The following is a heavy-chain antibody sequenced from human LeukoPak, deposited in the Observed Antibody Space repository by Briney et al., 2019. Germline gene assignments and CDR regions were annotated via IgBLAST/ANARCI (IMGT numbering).Heavy chain of an antibody. V-gene: IGHV4-61*02. D-gene: IGHD3-10*01. Sequence: SETLSPTCTVSGGSISSGSYYWSWIRQPAGKGLEWIGRIYTSGSTNYNPSLKSRVTISVDTSKNQFSLKLSSVTAADTAVYYCATEAPNYYGSGSYASFDYWGQGTLVTVSS. CDR3: ATEAPNYYGSGSYASFDY. CDR1: GGSISSGSYY. CDR2: IYTSGST. J-gene: IGHJ4*02.